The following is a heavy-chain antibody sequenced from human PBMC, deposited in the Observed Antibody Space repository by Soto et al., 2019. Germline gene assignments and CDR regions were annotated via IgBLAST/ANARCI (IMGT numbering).Heavy chain of an antibody. CDR3: VKDGARGTIVGPTTISFLDY. J-gene: IGHJ4*02. CDR2: IRSKAYGGTT. D-gene: IGHD1-26*01. CDR1: GFTFGDYA. V-gene: IGHV3-49*03. Sequence: GVSLRLSCTASGFTFGDYAMSWFCQAPGKGLEWVGFIRSKAYGGTTEYAASVKGRFTISRDDSKSIAYLQVSRLRVEDTAIYYCVKDGARGTIVGPTTISFLDYWGRGILVTVSS.